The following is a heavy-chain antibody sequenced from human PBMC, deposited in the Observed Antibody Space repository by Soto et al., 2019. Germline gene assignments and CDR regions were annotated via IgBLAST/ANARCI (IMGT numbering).Heavy chain of an antibody. V-gene: IGHV1-2*04. CDR3: VRAGIAAAPYGMDV. CDR2: INPNSGGT. CDR1: GYTFTGYY. J-gene: IGHJ6*02. Sequence: GASVKVSCKASGYTFTGYYMHWVRQAPGQGLEWMGWINPNSGGTNYAQKFQGWVTMTRDTSISTAYMELSRLRSDDTAVYYCVRAGIAAAPYGMDVWGQGTTVTVSS. D-gene: IGHD6-25*01.